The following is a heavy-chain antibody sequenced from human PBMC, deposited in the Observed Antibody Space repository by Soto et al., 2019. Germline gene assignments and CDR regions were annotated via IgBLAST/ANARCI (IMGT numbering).Heavy chain of an antibody. Sequence: GESLKISCKGSGYSFTSYWISWVRQMPGKGLEWMGRIDPSDSYTNYSPSFQGHVTISADKSISTAYLQWSSLKASDTAMYYCARTGGIVVVPADMHEYYYGMDVSGQGTKVTV. V-gene: IGHV5-10-1*01. CDR1: GYSFTSYW. CDR2: IDPSDSYT. CDR3: ARTGGIVVVPADMHEYYYGMDV. D-gene: IGHD2-2*01. J-gene: IGHJ6*02.